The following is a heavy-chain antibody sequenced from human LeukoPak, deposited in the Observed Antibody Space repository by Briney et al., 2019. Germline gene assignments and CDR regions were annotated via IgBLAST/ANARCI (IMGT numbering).Heavy chain of an antibody. J-gene: IGHJ6*03. Sequence: PSETLSLTCAVYGGSLSGYYWGWTRQPPRKGLEWMGAINHSGSTNYNPSLKSRVTISVDTSKNQFSLKLSSVTAADTAVYYCARTGSSGYYYVYPYYYYMDVWGKGTTVTVSS. CDR2: INHSGST. D-gene: IGHD3-22*01. CDR3: ARTGSSGYYYVYPYYYYMDV. CDR1: GGSLSGYY. V-gene: IGHV4-34*01.